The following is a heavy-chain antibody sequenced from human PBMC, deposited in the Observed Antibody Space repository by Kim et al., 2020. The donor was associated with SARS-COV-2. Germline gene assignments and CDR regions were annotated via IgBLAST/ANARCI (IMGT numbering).Heavy chain of an antibody. J-gene: IGHJ3*02. V-gene: IGHV4-39*01. CDR3: ARLRYGAFDI. CDR2: ST. Sequence: STYYNPSLKSRVTISVDTSKNQFSMKLSSVTAADTAVYYCARLRYGAFDIWGQGTMVTVSS. D-gene: IGHD3-9*01.